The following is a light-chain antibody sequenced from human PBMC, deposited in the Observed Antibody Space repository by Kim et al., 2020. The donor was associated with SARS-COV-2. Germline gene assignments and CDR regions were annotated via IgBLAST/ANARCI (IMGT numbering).Light chain of an antibody. Sequence: GQAATLSFTGTSSDVGGYNYVSWYQQHPGNAPKLMIYEVSKRPSGVPDRFSGSKSGNTASLTVSGLQAEDEADYYCSSYAGSNNLVFGGGTQLTVL. CDR2: EVS. CDR3: SSYAGSNNLV. CDR1: SSDVGGYNY. J-gene: IGLJ3*02. V-gene: IGLV2-8*01.